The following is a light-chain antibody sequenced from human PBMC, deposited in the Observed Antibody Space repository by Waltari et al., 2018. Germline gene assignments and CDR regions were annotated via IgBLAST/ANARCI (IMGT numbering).Light chain of an antibody. J-gene: IGLJ2*01. CDR3: ATWDSSLSVV. CDR2: ANS. Sequence: QSELPQPPSVSAAPGQRVTISCSGSTASIGNNYVSWYQQLPGSAPKPLILANSRRPSGIPDRFSGSKSGTSATLGITGVQTGDEADYYCATWDSSLSVVFGGGTKLTVL. V-gene: IGLV1-51*01. CDR1: TASIGNNY.